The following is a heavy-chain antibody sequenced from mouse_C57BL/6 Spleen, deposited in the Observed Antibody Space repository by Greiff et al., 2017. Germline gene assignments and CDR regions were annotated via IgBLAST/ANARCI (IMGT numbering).Heavy chain of an antibody. D-gene: IGHD3-2*02. V-gene: IGHV1-82*01. CDR3: AKREASGLYAMDY. CDR1: GYAFSSSW. CDR2: IYPGDGDT. J-gene: IGHJ4*01. Sequence: LVEPGASVKISCKASGYAFSSSWMNWVKQRPGKGLEWIGRIYPGDGDTNYNGKFKGKATLTADKSSSTAYMQLSSLTSEDSAVYFCAKREASGLYAMDYWGQGTSVTVSS.